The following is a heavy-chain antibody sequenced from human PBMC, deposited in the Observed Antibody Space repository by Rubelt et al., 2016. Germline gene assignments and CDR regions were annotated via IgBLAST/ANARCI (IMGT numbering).Heavy chain of an antibody. CDR2: IYYSGTT. Sequence: QLQLQESGPRLVKPSETLSLTCTVSGGSISSSSYYWGWIRQPPGKGLEWIGSIYYSGTTYYNPSLKGGVTISVDTSKNQFHRKLSSVTAADTAVYYCARTGAALINSYYCDYWGQGTLVTVSS. CDR1: GGSISSSSYY. D-gene: IGHD4-23*01. CDR3: ARTGAALINSYYCDY. V-gene: IGHV4-39*07. J-gene: IGHJ4*02.